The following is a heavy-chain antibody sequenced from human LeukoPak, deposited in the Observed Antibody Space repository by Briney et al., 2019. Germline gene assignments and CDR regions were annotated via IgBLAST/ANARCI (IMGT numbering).Heavy chain of an antibody. V-gene: IGHV3-48*03. CDR2: ISSSGSTI. D-gene: IGHD3-22*01. J-gene: IGHJ4*02. CDR1: GFTFSSYE. Sequence: GGSLRLSCAVSGFTFSSYEMNWVRQAPGKGLEWVSYISSSGSTIYYADSVKGRFTISRDNAKNSLHLQMHSLRAEDTAVYFCGRDYDRTVDFWGQGTLVTVSS. CDR3: GRDYDRTVDF.